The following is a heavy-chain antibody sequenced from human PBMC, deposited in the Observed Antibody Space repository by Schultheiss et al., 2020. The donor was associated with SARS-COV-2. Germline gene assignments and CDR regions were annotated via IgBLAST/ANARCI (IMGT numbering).Heavy chain of an antibody. V-gene: IGHV4-4*02. Sequence: SETLSLTCAVSGGSISSSNWWSWVRQPPGKGLEWIGEIYHSGSTNYNPSLKSRVTISVDTSKNQFSLKLSSVTAADTAVYYCARSPNLEWLASSYFDYWGQGTLVTVSS. D-gene: IGHD3-3*01. CDR3: ARSPNLEWLASSYFDY. CDR2: IYHSGST. CDR1: GGSISSSNW. J-gene: IGHJ4*02.